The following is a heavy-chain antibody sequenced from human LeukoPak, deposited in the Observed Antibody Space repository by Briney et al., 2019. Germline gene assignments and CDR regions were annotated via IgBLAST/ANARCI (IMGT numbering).Heavy chain of an antibody. Sequence: GGSLRLSCAASGLTFSNYAMSWVRQAPGKGLEWVSGVSSNGGSTYYADSVKGRFTISRDNSKNTLYLQMNSLKVEDTAVYYCAKSLYGGCDYWGQGTVVTVSS. J-gene: IGHJ4*02. CDR3: AKSLYGGCDY. D-gene: IGHD3-16*02. CDR2: VSSNGGST. CDR1: GLTFSNYA. V-gene: IGHV3-23*01.